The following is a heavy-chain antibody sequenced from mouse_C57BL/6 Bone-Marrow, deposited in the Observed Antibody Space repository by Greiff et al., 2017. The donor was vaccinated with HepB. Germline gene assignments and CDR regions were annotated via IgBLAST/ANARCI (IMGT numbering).Heavy chain of an antibody. CDR2: IYPGSGST. CDR1: GYTFTSYW. D-gene: IGHD6-1*01. V-gene: IGHV1-55*01. J-gene: IGHJ3*01. CDR3: ARGASHPTWFAY. Sequence: VKLQQPGAELVKPGASVKMSCKASGYTFTSYWITWVKQRPGQGLEWIGDIYPGSGSTNYNEKFKSKATLTVDTSSSTAYMQRSSLTSEDSAVYYCARGASHPTWFAYWGQETLVTVSA.